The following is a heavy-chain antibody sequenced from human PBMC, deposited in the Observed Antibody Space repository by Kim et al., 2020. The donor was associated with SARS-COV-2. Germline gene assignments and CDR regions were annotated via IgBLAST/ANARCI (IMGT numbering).Heavy chain of an antibody. D-gene: IGHD2-21*02. CDR1: GYNFTSFE. CDR3: ARGVTAGVEI. CDR2: MSPNRLNT. J-gene: IGHJ3*02. Sequence: ASVKVSCKASGYNFTSFEINWVRQATGQGLEWMGRMSPNRLNTGSAQKFQGRVTMSTDISITTAYMELSSLTSEDTDVYYCARGVTAGVEIWGQGTMGT. V-gene: IGHV1-8*01.